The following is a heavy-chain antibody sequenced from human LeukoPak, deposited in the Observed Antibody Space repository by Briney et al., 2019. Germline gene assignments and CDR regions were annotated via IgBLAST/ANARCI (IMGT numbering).Heavy chain of an antibody. CDR2: ISSSSSYI. Sequence: GGSLRLSCAASGFTFSSYTMNWVRQAPGKGLEWVSSISSSSSYIYYADPVKGRFTISRDNPKNTLYLQMNSLRAEDTAVYYCAKDWRVVTARVFDYWGQGTLVTVSS. D-gene: IGHD2-21*02. CDR3: AKDWRVVTARVFDY. V-gene: IGHV3-21*04. J-gene: IGHJ4*02. CDR1: GFTFSSYT.